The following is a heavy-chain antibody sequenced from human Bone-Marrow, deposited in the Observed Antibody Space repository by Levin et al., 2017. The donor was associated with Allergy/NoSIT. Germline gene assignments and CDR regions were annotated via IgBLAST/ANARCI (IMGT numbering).Heavy chain of an antibody. CDR2: IDWDDDK. CDR1: GFSLSTSGMR. V-gene: IGHV2-70*04. D-gene: IGHD6-13*01. CDR3: ARIAGSSWFYDFDY. Sequence: SGPTLVKPTQTLTLTCTFSGFSLSTSGMRVSWIRQPPGKALEWLARIDWDDDKFYSTSLKTRLTISKDTSKNQVVLTMTNMDPVDTATYYCARIAGSSWFYDFDYWGQGTLVTVSS. J-gene: IGHJ4*02.